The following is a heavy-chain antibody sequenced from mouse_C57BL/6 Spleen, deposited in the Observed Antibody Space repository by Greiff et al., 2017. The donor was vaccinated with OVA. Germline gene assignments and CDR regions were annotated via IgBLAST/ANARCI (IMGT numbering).Heavy chain of an antibody. CDR2: IRLKSDNYAT. D-gene: IGHD2-12*01. V-gene: IGHV6-3*01. CDR1: GFTFSNYW. CDR3: TAVTTKNY. J-gene: IGHJ2*01. Sequence: EVQGVESGGGLVQPGGSMKLSCVASGFTFSNYWMNWVRQSPETGLEWVAQIRLKSDNYATHYAESVKGRFTISRDDSKSSVYLQMNNLRAEDTGIYYCTAVTTKNYWGQGTTLTVSS.